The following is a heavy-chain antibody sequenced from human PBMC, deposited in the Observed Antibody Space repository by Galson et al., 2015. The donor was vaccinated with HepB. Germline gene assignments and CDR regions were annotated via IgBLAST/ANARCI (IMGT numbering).Heavy chain of an antibody. CDR3: TTLWGWFDDPSPGR. Sequence: SLRLSCAASGFSFTNAWMNWVRQAPGKGLEWVGRIKSKTDGEATDYAPPVRGRFTLSRDDSKNTLYLQMNSLKIEDTALYYCTTLWGWFDDPSPGRWGHGTLVTVSS. D-gene: IGHD3-16*01. CDR2: IKSKTDGEAT. V-gene: IGHV3-15*01. J-gene: IGHJ4*01. CDR1: GFSFTNAW.